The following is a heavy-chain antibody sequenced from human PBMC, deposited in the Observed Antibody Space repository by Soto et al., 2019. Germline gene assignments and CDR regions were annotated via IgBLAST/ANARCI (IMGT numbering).Heavy chain of an antibody. CDR2: IKSKTDGGTT. D-gene: IGHD2-2*01. V-gene: IGHV3-15*07. CDR1: GFTFSNAW. Sequence: GGSLRLSCAASGFTFSNAWMNWVRQAPGKGLEWVGRIKSKTDGGTTDYAAPVKGRFTISRDDSKNTLYLQMNSLKTEDTAVYYCTTGLVPAALYEQSGFDYWGQGTLVTVSS. J-gene: IGHJ4*02. CDR3: TTGLVPAALYEQSGFDY.